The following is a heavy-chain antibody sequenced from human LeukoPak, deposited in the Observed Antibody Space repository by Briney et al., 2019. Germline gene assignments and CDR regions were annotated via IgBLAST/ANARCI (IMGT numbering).Heavy chain of an antibody. CDR3: ARALGYDFWSGYYTGNWFDP. D-gene: IGHD3-3*01. V-gene: IGHV4-38-2*01. CDR1: GYSISSGYY. CDR2: IYHSGST. J-gene: IGHJ5*02. Sequence: PSETLSLTCAVSGYSISSGYYWGWIRPPPGKGLEWIGSIYHSGSTYYNPSLKSRVTISVDTSKNQFSLKLSSVTAADTAVYYCARALGYDFWSGYYTGNWFDPRGQGTLVTVSS.